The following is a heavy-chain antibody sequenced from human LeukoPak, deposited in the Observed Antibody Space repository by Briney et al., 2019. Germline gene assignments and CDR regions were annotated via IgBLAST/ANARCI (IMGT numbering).Heavy chain of an antibody. CDR3: ARGTGVGATASILKAPYYYYMDV. Sequence: SETLSLTCTVSGGSISSGSYYWSWIRQPAGKGLEWIGRIYTSGSTNYNPSLKSRVTISVDTSKNQFSLKLSSVTAADTAVYYCARGTGVGATASILKAPYYYYMDVWGKGTTVTISS. D-gene: IGHD1-26*01. CDR1: GGSISSGSYY. V-gene: IGHV4-61*02. J-gene: IGHJ6*03. CDR2: IYTSGST.